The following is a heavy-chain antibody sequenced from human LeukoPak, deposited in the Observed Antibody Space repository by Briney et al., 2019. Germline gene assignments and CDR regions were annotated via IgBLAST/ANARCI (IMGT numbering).Heavy chain of an antibody. D-gene: IGHD4-23*01. CDR3: ARGPTTVVTHFDY. CDR1: GFTVSSNY. CDR2: IYSGGST. Sequence: GGSLRLSYAASGFTVSSNYMSWVRQAPGKGLEWVSVIYSGGSTYYADSVKGRFTISRDNSKNTLYLQMNSLRAEDTAVYYCARGPTTVVTHFDYWGQGTLVTVSS. V-gene: IGHV3-53*01. J-gene: IGHJ4*02.